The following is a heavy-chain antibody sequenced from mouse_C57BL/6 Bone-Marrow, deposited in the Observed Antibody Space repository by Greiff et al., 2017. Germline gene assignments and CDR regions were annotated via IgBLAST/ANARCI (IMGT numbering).Heavy chain of an antibody. CDR1: GFTFSDYG. D-gene: IGHD1-1*01. Sequence: EVKLVESGGGLVKPGGSLKLSCADSGFTFSDYGMHWVRQAPEKGLEWVAYISSGSSTIYYADTVKGRFTIARDNAKNTLFLQMTSLRSEDTAMYYCAREVTTVVSYYFDYWGQGTTLTVSS. CDR2: ISSGSSTI. V-gene: IGHV5-17*01. CDR3: AREVTTVVSYYFDY. J-gene: IGHJ2*01.